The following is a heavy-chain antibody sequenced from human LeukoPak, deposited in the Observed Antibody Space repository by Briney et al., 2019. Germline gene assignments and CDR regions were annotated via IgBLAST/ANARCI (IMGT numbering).Heavy chain of an antibody. V-gene: IGHV4-39*01. CDR2: IYYSGST. D-gene: IGHD4-23*01. CDR1: GGSISSSSYY. Sequence: SETLSLTCTVSGGSISSSSYYWGWIRQPAGKGLEWIGSIYYSGSTYYNPSLKSRVTISVDTSKNQFSLKLSSVTAADTAVYYCARRQAVVKPFDYWGQGTLVTVSS. CDR3: ARRQAVVKPFDY. J-gene: IGHJ4*02.